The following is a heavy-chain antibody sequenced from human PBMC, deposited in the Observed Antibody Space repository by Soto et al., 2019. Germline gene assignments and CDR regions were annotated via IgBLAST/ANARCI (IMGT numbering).Heavy chain of an antibody. CDR3: ARGYHYYDSSGYDKWDAFDI. CDR2: ISSSSSYI. Sequence: EVQLVESGGGLVKPGGSLRLSCAASGFTFSSYSMNWVRQAPGKGLEWVSSISSSSSYIYYADSVTGRFTISRDNAKNSLYLQMNSLRAEDTAVYYCARGYHYYDSSGYDKWDAFDIWCQGTMVTGSS. J-gene: IGHJ3*02. CDR1: GFTFSSYS. D-gene: IGHD3-22*01. V-gene: IGHV3-21*01.